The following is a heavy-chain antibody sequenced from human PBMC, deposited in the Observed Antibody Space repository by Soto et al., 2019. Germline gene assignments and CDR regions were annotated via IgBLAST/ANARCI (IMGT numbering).Heavy chain of an antibody. D-gene: IGHD6-19*01. CDR1: GYTSTSYA. Sequence: GASVKVSCKASGYTSTSYAMHWVRQAPGQRLEWMGWINAGNGNTKYSQKFQGRVTITRDTSASTAYMELSSLRSEDTAVYYCASSSGWYEGAFDIWGQGTMVTVSS. CDR3: ASSSGWYEGAFDI. CDR2: INAGNGNT. J-gene: IGHJ3*02. V-gene: IGHV1-3*01.